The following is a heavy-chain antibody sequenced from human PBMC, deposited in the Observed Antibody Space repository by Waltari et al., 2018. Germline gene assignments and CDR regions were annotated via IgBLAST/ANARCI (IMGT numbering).Heavy chain of an antibody. CDR1: GGSIRSGSYY. Sequence: QVQLQESGPGLVKPSQTLSLTCTVSGGSIRSGSYYWSWVRQPAEKGLEWIGRIYTSGSTNYNPSLKSRVTISVDTSKNQFSLQLSSVTAADTAVYYCARYRRTVYEQLVVVYYFDYWGQGTLVTVSS. V-gene: IGHV4-61*02. CDR3: ARYRRTVYEQLVVVYYFDY. D-gene: IGHD6-13*01. J-gene: IGHJ4*02. CDR2: IYTSGST.